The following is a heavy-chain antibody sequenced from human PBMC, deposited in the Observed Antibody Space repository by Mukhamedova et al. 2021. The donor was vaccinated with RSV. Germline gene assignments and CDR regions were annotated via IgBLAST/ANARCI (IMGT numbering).Heavy chain of an antibody. CDR2: NYHSGSP. CDR3: ARDNYYYGMDG. V-gene: IGHV4-59*01. Sequence: CWIRQRPGLGLEWIGHNYHSGSPNSHPSPKSRVTISGDTSNNPFSLKLSSVTAADTAVYYGARDNYYYGMDGWGQGTTVTVSS. J-gene: IGHJ6*02.